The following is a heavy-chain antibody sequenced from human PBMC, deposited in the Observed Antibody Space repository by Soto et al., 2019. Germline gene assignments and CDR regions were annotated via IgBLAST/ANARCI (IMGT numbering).Heavy chain of an antibody. D-gene: IGHD5-18*01. V-gene: IGHV3-23*01. Sequence: GGSLRLSCAASGFTFSSYAMSWVRQAPGKGLEWVSGISGSGGNTHYADSVQGRFTISRDNSKNTLYLQMNSLRAEDTATYYCAKERGYSYGAFDIWGQGTMVTVSS. CDR1: GFTFSSYA. CDR2: ISGSGGNT. J-gene: IGHJ3*02. CDR3: AKERGYSYGAFDI.